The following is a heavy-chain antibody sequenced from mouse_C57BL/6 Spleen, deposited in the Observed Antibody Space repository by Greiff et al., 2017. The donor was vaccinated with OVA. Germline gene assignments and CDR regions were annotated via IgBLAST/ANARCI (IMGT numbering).Heavy chain of an antibody. CDR2: IDPSDSET. CDR3: ARLDWDWYVDV. V-gene: IGHV1-52*01. J-gene: IGHJ1*03. D-gene: IGHD4-1*01. CDR1: GYTFTSYW. Sequence: QVQLQQPGAELVRPGSSVKLSCKASGYTFTSYWMHWVKQRPIQGLEWIGNIDPSDSETHYNQKFKDKATLTVDKSSSTAYMQLSSLTSEDSAVYYCARLDWDWYVDVWGTGNTVTVSS.